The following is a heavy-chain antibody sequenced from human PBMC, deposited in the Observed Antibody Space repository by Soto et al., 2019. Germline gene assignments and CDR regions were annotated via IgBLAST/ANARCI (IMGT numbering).Heavy chain of an antibody. CDR2: ISAYNGNT. V-gene: IGHV1-18*01. D-gene: IGHD3-10*01. CDR3: ARWYYGSGSYTNWFDP. J-gene: IGHJ5*02. CDR1: GYTFTSYG. Sequence: ASVKVSCKASGYTFTSYGISWVRQAPGQGLEWMGWISAYNGNTNYAQKLQGRVNMTTDTSTSTAYMELRSLRSDDTVVYYCARWYYGSGSYTNWFDPWGQGTLVTVSS.